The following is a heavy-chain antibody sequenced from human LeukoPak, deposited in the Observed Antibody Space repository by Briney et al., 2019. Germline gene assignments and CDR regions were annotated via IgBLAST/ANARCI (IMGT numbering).Heavy chain of an antibody. D-gene: IGHD3-10*01. V-gene: IGHV3-30-3*01. CDR1: GFTFSSYA. CDR2: ISYDGSNK. CDR3: ARVPMVRGVISQLDY. Sequence: GGSLRLSCAASGFTFSSYAMHWVRQAPGKGLEWVAVISYDGSNKYYADSVKGRFTISRDNSKNTLYLQMNSLRAEDTAVYYCARVPMVRGVISQLDYWGQGTLVTVSS. J-gene: IGHJ4*02.